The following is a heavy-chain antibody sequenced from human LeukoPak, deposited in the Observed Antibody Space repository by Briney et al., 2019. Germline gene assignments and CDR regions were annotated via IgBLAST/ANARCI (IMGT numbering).Heavy chain of an antibody. J-gene: IGHJ6*02. CDR1: GGSISSYY. D-gene: IGHD3-22*01. V-gene: IGHV4-59*12. CDR3: ARAHDSSGLKILYGMDV. CDR2: IYYSGSTNYDP. Sequence: SETLSLTCTVSGGSISSYYWSWIRQPPGKGLEWMGYIYYSGSTNYDPNYNPSLKSRVTMSVATSKNQFSLKLNSVTAADTAVYFCARAHDSSGLKILYGMDVWGQGTTVTVSS.